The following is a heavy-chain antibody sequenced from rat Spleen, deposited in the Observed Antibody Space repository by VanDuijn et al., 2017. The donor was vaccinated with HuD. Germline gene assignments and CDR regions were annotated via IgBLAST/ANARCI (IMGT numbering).Heavy chain of an antibody. J-gene: IGHJ3*01. CDR3: TTENYWFAY. V-gene: IGHV5-31*01. CDR1: GFTFNNYW. Sequence: EVQLVESDGGLVQPGRSLKLSCAASGFTFNNYWMTWIRQAPGKGLEWVASISFDGSATYYRDSVKGRFTISRDDTKSTLYLQMNSLRSEDTATYYCTTENYWFAYWGQGTLVTVSS. CDR2: ISFDGSAT. D-gene: IGHD1-10*01.